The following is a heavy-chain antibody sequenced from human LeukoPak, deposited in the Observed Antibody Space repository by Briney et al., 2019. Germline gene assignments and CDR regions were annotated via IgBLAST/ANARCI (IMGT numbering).Heavy chain of an antibody. Sequence: PGGSLRLSCAASGFTFNDYGLHWVRQAPGKGLEWVAVISYDGDEKHYTESVKGRFTISRDSSKNTVLLEMNSPRFDDTAIYYCARGHYSGTFWRTGAFDYWGQGTLVTVSS. J-gene: IGHJ4*02. CDR1: GFTFNDYG. CDR2: ISYDGDEK. CDR3: ARGHYSGTFWRTGAFDY. D-gene: IGHD1-26*01. V-gene: IGHV3-30*03.